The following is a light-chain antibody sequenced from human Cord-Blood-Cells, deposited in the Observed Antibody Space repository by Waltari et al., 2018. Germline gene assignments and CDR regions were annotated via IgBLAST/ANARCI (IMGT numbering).Light chain of an antibody. CDR1: SSDVGSDNL. Sequence: QSALTQPASVSGSPGQSLTIPCTGTSSDVGSDNLVSWYQQHPGKAPKLMIYEGSKRPSGVSNRFAGSKSGNTASLTISGLQAEDEADYYCCSYAGSSTLVFGGGTKLTVL. CDR3: CSYAGSSTLV. J-gene: IGLJ3*02. CDR2: EGS. V-gene: IGLV2-23*01.